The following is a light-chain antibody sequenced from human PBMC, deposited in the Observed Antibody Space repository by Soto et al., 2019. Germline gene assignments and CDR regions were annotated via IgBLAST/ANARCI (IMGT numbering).Light chain of an antibody. J-gene: IGKJ5*01. CDR1: QGISGY. V-gene: IGKV1-9*01. CDR2: AAS. Sequence: DIQLTQSPSFLSASVGDRVTITCRASQGISGYLAWYQQKPGKAAKRLIYAASSLQSGVPSRFSGSGSVTEFTLTISSLQPEDFATYYCQQLNSYPITFGQGTRLEI. CDR3: QQLNSYPIT.